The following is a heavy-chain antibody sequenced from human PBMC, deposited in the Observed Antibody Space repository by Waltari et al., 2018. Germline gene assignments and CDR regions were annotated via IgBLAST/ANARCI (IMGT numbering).Heavy chain of an antibody. Sequence: QLQLQESGPGLVKPSETLSLPCVVSGDSDSRATYSWGWIRQPPGKTLEWIGSLFYGGRSYYNPSLRSRVTIYVDTSRNQLSLNLNSVTAADTAVYYCARLHDFSGGYRFDSWGQGTQVTVSS. CDR3: ARLHDFSGGYRFDS. D-gene: IGHD3-3*01. J-gene: IGHJ4*02. CDR1: GDSDSRATYS. V-gene: IGHV4-39*01. CDR2: LFYGGRS.